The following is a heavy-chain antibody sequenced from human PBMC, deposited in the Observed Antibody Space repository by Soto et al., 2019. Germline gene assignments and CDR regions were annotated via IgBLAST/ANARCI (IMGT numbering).Heavy chain of an antibody. J-gene: IGHJ4*02. CDR3: ARDLAAGDH. D-gene: IGHD6-13*01. V-gene: IGHV1-46*02. CDR2: INPASAST. CDR1: GYTFKHYY. Sequence: QVQLVQSGAEVKKPGASVKVSCRTSGYTFKHYYIHWVRQAPGQGLEWLGIINPASASTNYAQEFQERVTLTMDKSTTTVYMELSGLRAEDTAIFYCARDLAAGDHWGQGTLVTVSS.